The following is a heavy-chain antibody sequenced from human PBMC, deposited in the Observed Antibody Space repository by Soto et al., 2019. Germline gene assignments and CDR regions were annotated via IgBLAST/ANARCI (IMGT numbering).Heavy chain of an antibody. CDR3: AKTVTAIYYNYYGMDV. D-gene: IGHD2-21*02. J-gene: IGHJ6*02. CDR2: ISYDGTNK. CDR1: GFPFSSYG. Sequence: QVQLVESGGGVVQPGRSLRLSCAASGFPFSSYGMHWVRQALGKGLEWVAVISYDGTNKYYADSVKGRFTISRDNSKNTLYLQMNSLRSEDTAVYYCAKTVTAIYYNYYGMDVWGQGTTVTVSS. V-gene: IGHV3-30*18.